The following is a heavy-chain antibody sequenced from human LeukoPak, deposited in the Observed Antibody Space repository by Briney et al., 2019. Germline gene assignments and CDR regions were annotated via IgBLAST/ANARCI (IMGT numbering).Heavy chain of an antibody. CDR3: TKELRGVVPAAKTD. CDR1: GFTFTSYG. V-gene: IGHV3-30*02. D-gene: IGHD2-2*01. CDR2: IRYDGSNK. Sequence: TGGSLRLSRAASGFTFTSYGMHWVRQAPGKGLGWVAFIRYDGSNKYYADSVKGRFTISRDNSKNTLYLQMNSLRAEDTAVYYCTKELRGVVPAAKTDCGQGTLVSVSS. J-gene: IGHJ4*01.